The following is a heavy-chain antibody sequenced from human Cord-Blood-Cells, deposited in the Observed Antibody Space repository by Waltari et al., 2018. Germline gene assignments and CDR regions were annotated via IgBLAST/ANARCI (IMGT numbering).Heavy chain of an antibody. CDR3: ARDLRITMVRGVMGFDY. V-gene: IGHV1-2*02. D-gene: IGHD3-10*01. CDR1: GYTFTGYY. CDR2: INPNSGGT. J-gene: IGHJ4*02. Sequence: QVQLVQSGAEVKKPGASVKVSCKASGYTFTGYYMHWVRQAPGQGLEWMGWINPNSGGTNYAQKFQGRVTMTRDTSISTAYMELSRLRSDDTAVYYCARDLRITMVRGVMGFDYWGQGTLVTVSS.